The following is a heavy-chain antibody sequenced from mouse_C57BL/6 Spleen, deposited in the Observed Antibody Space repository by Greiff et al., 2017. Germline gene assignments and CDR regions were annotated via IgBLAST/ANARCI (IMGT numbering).Heavy chain of an antibody. Sequence: VQLQQPGAELVKPGASVKLSCKASGYTFTSYWMHWVKQRPGQGLEWIGMIHPNSGRTNYNEKFKGKATLTVDKSSSTAYMQRSSLTSEDSSVYYCARIISTVVHYAIDYWGQGTSVTVSS. V-gene: IGHV1-64*01. J-gene: IGHJ4*01. CDR2: IHPNSGRT. CDR1: GYTFTSYW. D-gene: IGHD1-1*01. CDR3: ARIISTVVHYAIDY.